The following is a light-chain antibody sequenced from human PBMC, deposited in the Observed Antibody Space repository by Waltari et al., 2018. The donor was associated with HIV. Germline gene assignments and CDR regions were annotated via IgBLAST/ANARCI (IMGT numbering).Light chain of an antibody. CDR2: EEN. V-gene: IGLV6-57*01. CDR1: SGSIASNY. Sequence: NFMLTQPHSVSESPGKTVTISCTRSSGSIASNYVQWYQQRPGSSPSTVIYEENQRPSGVPERFSGAIDSSSNSASLTISGLKTEDEADDYCQSYDSNTFWVFGGGTKLTVL. CDR3: QSYDSNTFWV. J-gene: IGLJ3*02.